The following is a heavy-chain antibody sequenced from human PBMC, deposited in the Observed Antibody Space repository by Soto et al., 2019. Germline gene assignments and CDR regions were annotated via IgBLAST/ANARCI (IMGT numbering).Heavy chain of an antibody. CDR1: GGTFSSYA. CDR2: IIPIFGTA. V-gene: IGHV1-69*13. J-gene: IGHJ5*02. D-gene: IGHD3-22*01. Sequence: SVKVSCTASGGTFSSYAISWVRQAPGQGLEWMGGIIPIFGTANYAQKFQGRVTITADESTSTAYMELSSLRSEDTAVYYCARGKHYYDSSGYYSEVPWFDPWGQGTLVTVSS. CDR3: ARGKHYYDSSGYYSEVPWFDP.